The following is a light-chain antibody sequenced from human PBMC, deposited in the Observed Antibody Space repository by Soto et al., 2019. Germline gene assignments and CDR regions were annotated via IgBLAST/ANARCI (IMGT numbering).Light chain of an antibody. J-gene: IGKJ1*01. V-gene: IGKV3-20*01. CDR2: AAS. CDR1: RGVSSGY. Sequence: TQFPAILSAFPGDRATLSCRASRGVSSGYLAWYQQKHGQAPRPLIYAASNRATGIPGRFSGSGFGTDLTITISRLEPEDCEVYYCQHYEISSWTFGQGTKVDIK. CDR3: QHYEISSWT.